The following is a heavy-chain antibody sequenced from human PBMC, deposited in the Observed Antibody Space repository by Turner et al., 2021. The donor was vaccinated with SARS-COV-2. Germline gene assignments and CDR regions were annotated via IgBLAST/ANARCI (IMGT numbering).Heavy chain of an antibody. CDR2: IVYSGDT. V-gene: IGHV4-59*01. CDR3: ARYGCGYSSHWLDP. D-gene: IGHD5-18*01. CDR1: GCSLTNYY. J-gene: IGHJ5*02. Sequence: QVKLQESGPGLVKTSETLCLTRNVSGCSLTNYYWSWVRQPPGKGLEWIGHIVYSGDTTYNPSLKSRVTISRDTAKNQFSLRVTAVTAADTAVYHCARYGCGYSSHWLDPWGQGTLVTVSS.